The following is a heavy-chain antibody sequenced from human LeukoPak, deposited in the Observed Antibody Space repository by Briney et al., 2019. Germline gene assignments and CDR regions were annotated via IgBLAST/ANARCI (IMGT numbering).Heavy chain of an antibody. Sequence: GGSLRLSCPASGFPFDEYGMSWVRQAPGKGLEWVSGLNWNGGTTGYADSVKGRFTISRDNAKNSLYLQMNSLRAEDTAVYYCARDRRSPTPTEGYWGQGTLVTVSS. CDR3: ARDRRSPTPTEGY. CDR2: LNWNGGTT. J-gene: IGHJ4*02. CDR1: GFPFDEYG. D-gene: IGHD1-26*01. V-gene: IGHV3-20*04.